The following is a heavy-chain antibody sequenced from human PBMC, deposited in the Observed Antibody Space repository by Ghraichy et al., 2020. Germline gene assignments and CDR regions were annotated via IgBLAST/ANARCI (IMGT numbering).Heavy chain of an antibody. D-gene: IGHD6-13*01. CDR1: GGSFSGYY. CDR3: ARGRQLARKSYYYYMDV. V-gene: IGHV4-34*01. J-gene: IGHJ6*03. Sequence: SETLSLTCAVYGGSFSGYYWSWIRQPPGKGLEWIGEINHSGSTNYNPSLKSRVTISVDTSKNQFSLKLSSVTAADTAVHYCARGRQLARKSYYYYMDVWGKGTTVTVSS. CDR2: INHSGST.